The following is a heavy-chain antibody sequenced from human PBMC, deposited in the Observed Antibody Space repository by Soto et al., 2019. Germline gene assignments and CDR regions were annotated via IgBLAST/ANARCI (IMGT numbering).Heavy chain of an antibody. CDR2: INAGNGNT. Sequence: QVQLVQSGAEEKKPGASVKVSCKASGYTFTSYAMHWVRQAPGQRLEWMGWINAGNGNTKYSQKFQGRVTITRDTSASTAYMGLSSLRSEDTAVYYCARGYDFWSGPQDPWGQGTLVTVSS. D-gene: IGHD3-3*01. V-gene: IGHV1-3*05. J-gene: IGHJ5*02. CDR3: ARGYDFWSGPQDP. CDR1: GYTFTSYA.